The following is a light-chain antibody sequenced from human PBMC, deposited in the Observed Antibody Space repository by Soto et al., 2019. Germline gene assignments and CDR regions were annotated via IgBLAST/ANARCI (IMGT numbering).Light chain of an antibody. CDR3: GTWDSSLSIFV. CDR2: DVS. V-gene: IGLV2-14*03. Sequence: QSVLTQPASVSGSPGQSITISCTGTSSDVCSHNCASWYQQHPGKAPKPLIYDVSNRPSGIPDRFSGSKSGTSATLGITGLQAGDEADYYCGTWDSSLSIFVFGIGTKVTVL. J-gene: IGLJ1*01. CDR1: SSDVCSHNC.